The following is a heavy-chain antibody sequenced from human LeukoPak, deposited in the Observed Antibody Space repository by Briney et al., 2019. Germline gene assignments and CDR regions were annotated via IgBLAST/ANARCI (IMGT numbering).Heavy chain of an antibody. Sequence: SVKVSCKASGGTFSSYAISWVRQAPGQGLEWMGRIIPIFGIANHAQKFQGRVTITADKSTSTAYMELSSLRSEDTAVYYCAGSYCGGDCHRGYYYYGMDVWGQGTTVTVSS. CDR3: AGSYCGGDCHRGYYYYGMDV. CDR1: GGTFSSYA. CDR2: IIPIFGIA. J-gene: IGHJ6*02. D-gene: IGHD2-21*02. V-gene: IGHV1-69*04.